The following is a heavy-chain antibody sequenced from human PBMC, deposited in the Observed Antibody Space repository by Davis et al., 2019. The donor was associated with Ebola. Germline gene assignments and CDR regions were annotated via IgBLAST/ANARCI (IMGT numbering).Heavy chain of an antibody. D-gene: IGHD2-8*02. V-gene: IGHV1-8*01. Sequence: ASVKVSCKASGYTFTSYDINWVRQATGQGLEWMGWMNPNSGNTDYAQKFQGRVTMTRNTSISTAYMELSSLRSEDTAVYYCASRVEEYCTGGVCYTDYWGQGTLVTVSS. CDR3: ASRVEEYCTGGVCYTDY. CDR2: MNPNSGNT. CDR1: GYTFTSYD. J-gene: IGHJ4*02.